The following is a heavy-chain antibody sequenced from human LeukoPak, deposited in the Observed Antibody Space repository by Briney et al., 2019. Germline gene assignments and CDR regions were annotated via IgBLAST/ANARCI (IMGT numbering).Heavy chain of an antibody. D-gene: IGHD2-2*01. J-gene: IGHJ4*02. Sequence: KXLEXXSYINDESSDIHYAGSVRGRFTISRDDARQTLYLQLSSLRVEDTAVYYCARDTFQPGLIDSWGQGTLVTVSS. CDR2: INDESSDI. CDR3: ARDTFQPGLIDS. V-gene: IGHV3-11*06.